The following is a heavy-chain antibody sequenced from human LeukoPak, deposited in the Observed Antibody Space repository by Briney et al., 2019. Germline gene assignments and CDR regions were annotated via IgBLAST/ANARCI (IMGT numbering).Heavy chain of an antibody. CDR2: IYSGGTT. Sequence: GGSLRLSCAASGFTVSNSYVSWVRQAPGKGLEWVSGIYSGGTTYYRDSVKGRFTISRDNSKNTLYLQMNSLRTEDTAVYYCARDFSGALWFGEPRGQGTLVTVSS. D-gene: IGHD3-10*01. J-gene: IGHJ4*02. V-gene: IGHV3-53*01. CDR3: ARDFSGALWFGEP. CDR1: GFTVSNSY.